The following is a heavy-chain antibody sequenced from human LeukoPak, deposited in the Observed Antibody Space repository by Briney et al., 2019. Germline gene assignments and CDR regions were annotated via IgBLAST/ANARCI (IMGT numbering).Heavy chain of an antibody. CDR3: TGGGCGRSIDS. Sequence: DPAESLSLACTVPGPYLSSYYGGWVRQPAGKGLEGVGYIYDSGSTNCNPSIKSRVTRSVAPSKNQLSLELSAVAAADRAVYCGTGGGCGRSIDSWGQGTLVTVSS. D-gene: IGHD3-16*01. V-gene: IGHV4-59*01. CDR1: GPYLSSYY. CDR2: IYDSGST. J-gene: IGHJ4*02.